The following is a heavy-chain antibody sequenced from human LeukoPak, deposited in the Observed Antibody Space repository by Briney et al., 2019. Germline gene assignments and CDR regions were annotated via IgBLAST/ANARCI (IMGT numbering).Heavy chain of an antibody. J-gene: IGHJ4*02. D-gene: IGHD7-27*01. CDR2: IYSGGST. CDR1: GFTVSSNY. CDR3: AKALKLGTFDY. Sequence: GGSLRLSCAASGFTVSSNYMSWVRQAPGKGLEWVSDIYSGGSTYYADSVKGRFTISRDNSKNTVYLQMNSLRAEDTAVYYCAKALKLGTFDYWGQGSLVTVSS. V-gene: IGHV3-53*01.